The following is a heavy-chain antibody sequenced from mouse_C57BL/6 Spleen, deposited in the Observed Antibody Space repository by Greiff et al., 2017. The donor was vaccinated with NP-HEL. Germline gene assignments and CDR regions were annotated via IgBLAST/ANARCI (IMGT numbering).Heavy chain of an antibody. CDR1: GYTFTDYE. J-gene: IGHJ2*01. CDR2: IDPETGGT. CDR3: TRSYSNPYYFDY. V-gene: IGHV1-15*01. D-gene: IGHD2-5*01. Sequence: QVQLQQSGAELVRPGASVTLSCKASGYTFTDYEMHWVKQTPVHGLEWIGAIDPETGGTAYNQKFKGKAILTADKSSSTAYMELRSLTSEDSAVYYCTRSYSNPYYFDYWGQGTTLTVSS.